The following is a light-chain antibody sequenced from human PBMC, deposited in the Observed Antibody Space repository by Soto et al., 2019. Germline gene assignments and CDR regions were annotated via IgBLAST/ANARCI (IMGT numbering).Light chain of an antibody. CDR3: QQRFNSPIT. J-gene: IGKJ5*01. CDR1: QVVSSS. V-gene: IGKV1-9*01. CDR2: DAS. Sequence: DIVLTQSPAFLSLSLGESATITCRASQVVSSSLAWYQLKPGKAPRLLIYDASTLESGVPSRFSATVSGTDFTLTITSLQPEDFVTYYCQQRFNSPITFGQGTRLAI.